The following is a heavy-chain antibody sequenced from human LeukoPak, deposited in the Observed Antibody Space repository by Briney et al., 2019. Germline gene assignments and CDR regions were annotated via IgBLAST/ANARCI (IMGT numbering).Heavy chain of an antibody. CDR1: GLSFSSQA. V-gene: IGHV3-23*01. Sequence: GGSLRLSCAASGLSFSSQAMTWVRQAPGKGLEWVSGMSGSGDHIYYADSVKGRFTISRDNSKNTLYLQMNSLRAEDTAVYYCAKSRFANGAEYFQHWGQGTLVTVSS. J-gene: IGHJ1*01. D-gene: IGHD2-8*01. CDR2: MSGSGDHI. CDR3: AKSRFANGAEYFQH.